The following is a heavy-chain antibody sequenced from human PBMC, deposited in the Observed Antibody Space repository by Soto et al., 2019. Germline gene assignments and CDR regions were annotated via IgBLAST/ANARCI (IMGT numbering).Heavy chain of an antibody. V-gene: IGHV3-66*01. J-gene: IGHJ5*02. Sequence: EVQLVESGGGLVQPGGSLRLSCAASGFTVSSSYLYWVRQAPGKGLEWVSSIYKSGDTYYADSVKGRFTIYRDNYTSTLFLQMNGLRAEDTAVYYCARGTVGTTPNWLGPWGQGTLVTVSS. CDR2: IYKSGDT. CDR1: GFTVSSSY. CDR3: ARGTVGTTPNWLGP. D-gene: IGHD1-26*01.